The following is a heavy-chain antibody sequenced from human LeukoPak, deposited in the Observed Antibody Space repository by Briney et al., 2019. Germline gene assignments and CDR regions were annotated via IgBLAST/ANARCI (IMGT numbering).Heavy chain of an antibody. CDR1: GYTLTGLS. D-gene: IGHD6-13*01. J-gene: IGHJ4*02. CDR3: ARGGTRYSSSDGIDY. Sequence: ASVKVSCKVSGYTLTGLSMHWVRQAPGKGLEWMGGFDPEDGETIYAQKFQGRVTMTEDTSTDTAYMELSSLRSEDTAVYYCARGGTRYSSSDGIDYWGQGTLVTVSS. CDR2: FDPEDGET. V-gene: IGHV1-24*01.